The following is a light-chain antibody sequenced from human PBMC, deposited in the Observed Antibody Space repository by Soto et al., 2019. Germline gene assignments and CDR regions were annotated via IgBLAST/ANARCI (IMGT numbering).Light chain of an antibody. CDR1: QSVSNNY. Sequence: EIVLTQSPGTLSLSPGERATLSCRASQSVSNNYLAWYQQKPGQAPRLHIYGATNKTTGIPDRFSGSVSGTAFNLTISRLEHEDFAVYYCQQYGSSGTFGQGTKVEIK. J-gene: IGKJ1*01. V-gene: IGKV3-20*01. CDR2: GAT. CDR3: QQYGSSGT.